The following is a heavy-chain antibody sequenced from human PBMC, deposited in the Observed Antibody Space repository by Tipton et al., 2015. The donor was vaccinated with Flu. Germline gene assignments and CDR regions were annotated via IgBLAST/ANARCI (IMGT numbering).Heavy chain of an antibody. Sequence: TLSLTCTASYGSMTGHYWSWIRQPPGKGLEWIWYMYHSGSSNYNPSLKSRLTVSVDTSNFQPSLTLTSVTAADTAVHYCARGDSSGYYFDYWGQGILVTVSS. J-gene: IGHJ4*02. CDR3: ARGDSSGYYFDY. V-gene: IGHV4-59*11. CDR2: MYHSGSS. D-gene: IGHD3-22*01. CDR1: YGSMTGHY.